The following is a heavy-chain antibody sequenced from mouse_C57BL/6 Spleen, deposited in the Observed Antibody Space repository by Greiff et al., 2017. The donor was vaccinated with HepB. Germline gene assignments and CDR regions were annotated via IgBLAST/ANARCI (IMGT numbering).Heavy chain of an antibody. CDR1: GYSITSGYY. CDR2: ISYDGSN. J-gene: IGHJ3*01. D-gene: IGHD2-3*01. V-gene: IGHV3-6*01. Sequence: EVQLQQSGPGLVKPSQSLSLTCSVTGYSITSGYYWNWIRQFPGNKLEWMGYISYDGSNNYNPSLKNRISITRDTSKNQFFLKLNSVTTEDTATDYCARHMRKKPFAYWGQGTLVTVSA. CDR3: ARHMRKKPFAY.